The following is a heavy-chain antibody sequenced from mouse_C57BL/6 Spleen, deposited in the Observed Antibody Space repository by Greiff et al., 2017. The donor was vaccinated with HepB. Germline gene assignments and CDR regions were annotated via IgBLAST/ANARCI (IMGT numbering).Heavy chain of an antibody. CDR2: ISYDGSN. D-gene: IGHD2-3*01. Sequence: VQLKESGPGLVKPSQSLSLTCSVTGYSITSGYYWNWIRQFPGNKLEWMGYISYDGSNNYNPSLKNRISITRDTSKNQFFLKLNSVTTEDTATYYCARDDGYYEGDAMDYWGQGTSVTVSS. J-gene: IGHJ4*01. CDR1: GYSITSGYY. CDR3: ARDDGYYEGDAMDY. V-gene: IGHV3-6*01.